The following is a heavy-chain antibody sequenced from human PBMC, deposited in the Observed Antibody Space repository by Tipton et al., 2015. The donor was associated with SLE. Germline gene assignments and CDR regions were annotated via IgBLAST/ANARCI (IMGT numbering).Heavy chain of an antibody. CDR2: IYHSGST. CDR1: GGSISSETNL. D-gene: IGHD3-3*01. J-gene: IGHJ5*01. Sequence: TLSLTCAVSGGSISSETNLWSWVRQPPGKGLQWIGEIYHSGSTKYNPSLKSRVSISVGKSNNQFSLKLNSVTAADTAVYYCARLNNDLWRGYDPGHWLDSWGQGTLVIVSS. V-gene: IGHV4-4*02. CDR3: ARLNNDLWRGYDPGHWLDS.